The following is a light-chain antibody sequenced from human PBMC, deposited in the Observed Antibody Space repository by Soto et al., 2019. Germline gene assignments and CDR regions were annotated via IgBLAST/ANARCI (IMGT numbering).Light chain of an antibody. CDR3: QQYDNSIT. J-gene: IGKJ5*01. V-gene: IGKV3-20*01. CDR1: QSVSSNN. CDR2: GAS. Sequence: EIVLTQSPGTLSLSPGETATLSCRASQSVSSNNLAWYHQKPGLTPRLLIYGASSRATGIPDRFSGSGSGRDFTLTISRLEPEDFAVYYCQQYDNSITFGQGTRLEI.